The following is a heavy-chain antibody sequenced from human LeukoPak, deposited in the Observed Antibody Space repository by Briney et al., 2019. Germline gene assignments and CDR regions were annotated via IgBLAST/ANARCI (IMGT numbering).Heavy chain of an antibody. CDR3: ARDLFDYYDSSGLAY. D-gene: IGHD3-22*01. CDR2: INPNSGGT. CDR1: GYTFTGYY. V-gene: IGHV1-2*02. J-gene: IGHJ4*02. Sequence: ASVTVSFKASGYTFTGYYMHWVRQAPGQGLEWMGWINPNSGGTNYAQKFQGRVTMTRDTSISTAYMELSRLRSDDTAVYYCARDLFDYYDSSGLAYWGQGTLVTVSS.